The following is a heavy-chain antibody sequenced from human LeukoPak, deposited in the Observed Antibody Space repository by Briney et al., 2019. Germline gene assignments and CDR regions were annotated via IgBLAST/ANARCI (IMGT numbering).Heavy chain of an antibody. J-gene: IGHJ5*02. D-gene: IGHD5-12*01. CDR1: GGSFSGYY. CDR3: ARGARTPSGYGSRTAGRANWFDP. Sequence: SETLSLTCAVYGGSFSGYYWSWIRQPPGKRLEWLGEINHSGSTNYNPSLKSRVTILVDTSKNQFSLKLSSVTAADTAVYYCARGARTPSGYGSRTAGRANWFDPWGQGTLVTVSS. V-gene: IGHV4-34*01. CDR2: INHSGST.